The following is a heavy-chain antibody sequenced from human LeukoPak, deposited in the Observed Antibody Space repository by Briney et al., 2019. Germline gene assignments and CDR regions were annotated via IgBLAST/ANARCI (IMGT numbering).Heavy chain of an antibody. CDR2: ISTSGGLSSI. D-gene: IGHD3-3*01. CDR3: AKEPSGNRVVTIGY. J-gene: IGHJ4*02. CDR1: GFIFSSFS. V-gene: IGHV3-21*04. Sequence: GGSLRLSCAASGFIFSSFSANWVRQAPGKGLEWVSSISTSGGLSSIYYADSVKGRFTISRDNSKNTLYLQMNSLRAEDTAVYYCAKEPSGNRVVTIGYWGQGTLVTVSS.